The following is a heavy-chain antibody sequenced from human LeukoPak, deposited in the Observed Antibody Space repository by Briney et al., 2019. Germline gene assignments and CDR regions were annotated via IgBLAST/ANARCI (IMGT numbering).Heavy chain of an antibody. V-gene: IGHV1-8*01. CDR1: GFTLTNFD. CDR3: ARGRRGGSGPWSWYFDL. J-gene: IGHJ2*01. Sequence: VASVKVSCKASGFTLTNFDINWVRQATGQGLEWMGWMNSNTGNTGYAQEFQGRVTMTRDTSIGTAYMELTNLRSEDTAVYYCARGRRGGSGPWSWYFDLWGRGTLVTASS. D-gene: IGHD2-15*01. CDR2: MNSNTGNT.